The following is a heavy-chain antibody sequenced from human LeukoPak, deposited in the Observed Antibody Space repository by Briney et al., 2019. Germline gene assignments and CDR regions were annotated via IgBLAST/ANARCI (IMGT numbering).Heavy chain of an antibody. Sequence: KISCKGSGYSFTSYWIGWVRQAPGQGVEWMGWINTNTRNPTYAQGFTGRFVFSLDTSVSTAYLQMSSLKAEDTAVYYCATPLGYCSSTSCYVAFDYWGQGPLVTVSS. CDR2: INTNTRNP. V-gene: IGHV7-4-1*02. D-gene: IGHD2-2*01. CDR1: GYSFTSYW. J-gene: IGHJ4*02. CDR3: ATPLGYCSSTSCYVAFDY.